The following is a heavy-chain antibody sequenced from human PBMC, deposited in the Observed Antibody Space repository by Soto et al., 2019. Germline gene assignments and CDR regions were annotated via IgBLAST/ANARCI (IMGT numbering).Heavy chain of an antibody. J-gene: IGHJ4*02. CDR3: ASLAWELDNNSRIDF. V-gene: IGHV1-18*01. Sequence: ASVKVSFKASGYPFSSYGISWVRQAPGQGLEWMGWVSANSENTNYAQELQGRVTMTTDAATSTAYMELRSLRSDDTAVYYCASLAWELDNNSRIDFWGQGTLVTVSS. CDR2: VSANSENT. D-gene: IGHD1-1*01. CDR1: GYPFSSYG.